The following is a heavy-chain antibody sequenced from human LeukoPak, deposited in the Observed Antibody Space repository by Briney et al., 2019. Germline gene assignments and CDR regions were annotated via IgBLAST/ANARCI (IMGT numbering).Heavy chain of an antibody. V-gene: IGHV4-59*01. CDR1: GVSISSVY. D-gene: IGHD6-19*01. CDR3: ARTVHYSSGWSPTYYFDY. Sequence: SETLSLTCTVSGVSISSVYWSWIRQPPGKGLEWSGYTYYSGGTNYSPSLKSRVTVSVDTPKNQFPLKLGSVTAADTAVYYCARTVHYSSGWSPTYYFDYWGQGTLVTVSS. CDR2: TYYSGGT. J-gene: IGHJ4*02.